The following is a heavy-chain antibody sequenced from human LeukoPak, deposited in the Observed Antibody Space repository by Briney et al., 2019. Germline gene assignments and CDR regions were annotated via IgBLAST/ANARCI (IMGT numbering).Heavy chain of an antibody. Sequence: SETLSLTCTVSGGSTSIYYWSWIRQSPGKGLEWIGYIHNSGSTNYNPSLKSRVTISVDTSENQFSLNLRSVTAADTAVYYCARPTYGNRWFYFDYWGQGTLVTVSS. D-gene: IGHD5-24*01. CDR1: GGSTSIYY. J-gene: IGHJ4*02. V-gene: IGHV4-59*08. CDR2: IHNSGST. CDR3: ARPTYGNRWFYFDY.